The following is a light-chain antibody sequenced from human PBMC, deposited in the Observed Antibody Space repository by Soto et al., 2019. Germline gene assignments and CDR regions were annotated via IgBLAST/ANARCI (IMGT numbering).Light chain of an antibody. CDR3: SSYAGSSNV. Sequence: QSVLTQPPSASGSPGQSVAISCTVTSSDIGGYNYVSCYQQHPDKAPKLMIYEVNKRPSGVPDRFSGSKSGNTASLTVSGLQAEDEADYYCSSYAGSSNVFGTGTKVTVL. V-gene: IGLV2-8*01. J-gene: IGLJ1*01. CDR1: SSDIGGYNY. CDR2: EVN.